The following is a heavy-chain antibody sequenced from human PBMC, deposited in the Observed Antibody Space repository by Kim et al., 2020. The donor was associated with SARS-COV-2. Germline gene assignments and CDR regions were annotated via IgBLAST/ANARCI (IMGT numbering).Heavy chain of an antibody. Sequence: YVKGRLTISRDNAKNSLYLQMNSLRAEDTALYYCAKRSDNWNYLLPGFDPWGQGTLVTVSS. J-gene: IGHJ5*02. D-gene: IGHD1-7*01. CDR3: AKRSDNWNYLLPGFDP. V-gene: IGHV3-9*01.